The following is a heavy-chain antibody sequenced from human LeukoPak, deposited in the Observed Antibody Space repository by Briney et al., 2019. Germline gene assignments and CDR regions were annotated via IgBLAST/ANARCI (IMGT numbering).Heavy chain of an antibody. CDR1: GGSISSYY. D-gene: IGHD1-1*01. J-gene: IGHJ4*02. V-gene: IGHV4-59*01. CDR2: IYYSGST. Sequence: SETLSLTCTVSGGSISSYYWSWIRQPPGKGLEWIGYIYYSGSTNYNPSLKSRVTISVDTSKNQFSLKLSSVTAADTAVYYCASLGTFMTLGVWGQGTLVTVSS. CDR3: ASLGTFMTLGV.